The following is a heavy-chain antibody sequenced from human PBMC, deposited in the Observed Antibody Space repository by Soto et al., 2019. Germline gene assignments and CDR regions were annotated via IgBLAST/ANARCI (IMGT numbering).Heavy chain of an antibody. V-gene: IGHV5-51*01. CDR1: GYSFTNYW. D-gene: IGHD3-22*01. Sequence: PGESLTISCEGSGYSFTNYWIAWVRQMPGKDLEWIGIIYPEDSETRYSPSFQGLVTISADKSINTAYLQWSSLKASDTAMYYCARHPYDNNGMDVWGQGTTVTVSS. CDR3: ARHPYDNNGMDV. CDR2: IYPEDSET. J-gene: IGHJ6*02.